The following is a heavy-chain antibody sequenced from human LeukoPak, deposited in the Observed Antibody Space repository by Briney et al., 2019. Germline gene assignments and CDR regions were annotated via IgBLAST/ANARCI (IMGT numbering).Heavy chain of an antibody. CDR1: GFTFSSYT. D-gene: IGHD2-2*01. CDR2: ISGNGGST. Sequence: PGGSLRLSCAASGFTFSSYTMNWVRQAPGKGLEWVSAISGNGGSTYYADSVKGRFTISRDNAKNSLYLQMNSLGAEDTAVYYCASQTWRYCSSTSCYHDHWGQGTLVTVSS. V-gene: IGHV3-23*01. J-gene: IGHJ4*02. CDR3: ASQTWRYCSSTSCYHDH.